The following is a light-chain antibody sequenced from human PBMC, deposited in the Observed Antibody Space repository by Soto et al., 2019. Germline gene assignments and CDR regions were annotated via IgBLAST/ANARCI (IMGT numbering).Light chain of an antibody. CDR2: GAS. CDR3: QQYGSSLFT. Sequence: DIVLTQSPGTLSLSPGERATLSCRASQSVSSKYLAWYQQKPGQAPRVLIYGASIRPTGIPEGFSGGGSGTDFTLTITRLETADFAVDDCQQYGSSLFTFGPGTKVDIK. CDR1: QSVSSKY. V-gene: IGKV3-20*01. J-gene: IGKJ3*01.